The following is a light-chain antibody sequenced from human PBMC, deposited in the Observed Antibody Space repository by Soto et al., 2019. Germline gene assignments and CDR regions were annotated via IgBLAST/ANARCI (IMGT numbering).Light chain of an antibody. CDR2: DVS. CDR3: SSFTNTYSYV. J-gene: IGLJ1*01. Sequence: QSVLTQPASVSGSPGQSITISCTGTSGDVGAYNYVSWYQQHPGKAPRLMIYDVSNRPSGASNRFSGSKSGNTASLTISGLQAEDEADYYCSSFTNTYSYVFGTGTEVTVL. V-gene: IGLV2-14*01. CDR1: SGDVGAYNY.